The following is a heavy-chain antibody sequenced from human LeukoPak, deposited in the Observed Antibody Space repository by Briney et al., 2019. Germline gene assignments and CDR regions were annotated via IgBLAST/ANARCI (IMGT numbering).Heavy chain of an antibody. CDR2: IIATLDMS. Sequence: SVNVSYKASGDTFSNFAIRWVRQAPGHGLEWGGRIIATLDMSHYPQKFQGRVTITADKSTNTAYMELSSLRSEDTAVYYCARVNIAARQSVSDGYDYWGQGTLVTVSS. CDR3: ARVNIAARQSVSDGYDY. D-gene: IGHD6-6*01. V-gene: IGHV1-69*04. J-gene: IGHJ4*02. CDR1: GDTFSNFA.